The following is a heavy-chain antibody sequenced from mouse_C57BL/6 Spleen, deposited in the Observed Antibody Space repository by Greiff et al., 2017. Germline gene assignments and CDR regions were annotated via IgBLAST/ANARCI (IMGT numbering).Heavy chain of an antibody. V-gene: IGHV5-9-1*02. CDR2: ISSGGDYI. CDR1: GFTFSSYA. Sequence: DVKVEESGEGLVKPGGSLKLSCAASGFTFSSYAMSWVRQTPEKRLEWVAYISSGGDYIYYADTVQGRFTICRDKARNTRYLQRSSLKSEDTAMYYCTSLYYVTFDYWGQGTTLTVSS. J-gene: IGHJ2*01. D-gene: IGHD2-1*01. CDR3: TSLYYVTFDY.